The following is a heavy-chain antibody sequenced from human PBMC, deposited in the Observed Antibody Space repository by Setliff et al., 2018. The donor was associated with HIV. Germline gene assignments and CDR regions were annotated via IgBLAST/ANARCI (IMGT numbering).Heavy chain of an antibody. Sequence: TSETLSLTCTVSGDSIRGYYWSWIRLPPGKGLEWMGYVFYTGFAAYNPSLKSRLTISVDTSKSQFSLRLTSVTAADTAIYYCARQVSIPGVAITPVDYWGQGALVTVSS. CDR1: GDSIRGYY. CDR2: VFYTGFA. J-gene: IGHJ4*02. V-gene: IGHV4-59*08. CDR3: ARQVSIPGVAITPVDY. D-gene: IGHD5-12*01.